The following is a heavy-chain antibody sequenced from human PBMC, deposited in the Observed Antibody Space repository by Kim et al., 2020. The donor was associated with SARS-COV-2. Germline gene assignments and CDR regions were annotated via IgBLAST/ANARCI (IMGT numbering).Heavy chain of an antibody. J-gene: IGHJ4*02. V-gene: IGHV4-39*01. Sequence: SETLSLTCAVSDYSLSSSNYNWGWMRQSPGKELEYIGSSSYSGTTNYNPSLSSRLTISVDTSKKQFSLKLNSGTAADTAEYYCASRWGYGGTWDYWGQGT. CDR1: DYSLSSSNYN. D-gene: IGHD5-18*01. CDR2: SSYSGTT. CDR3: ASRWGYGGTWDY.